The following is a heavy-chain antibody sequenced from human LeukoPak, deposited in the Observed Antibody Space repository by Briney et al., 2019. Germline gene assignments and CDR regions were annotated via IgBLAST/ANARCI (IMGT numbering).Heavy chain of an antibody. CDR3: AKDGVGYCSSTSCYQQDAFDI. J-gene: IGHJ3*02. D-gene: IGHD2-2*01. Sequence: GGSLRLSCAASGFTFSSYGMHWVRQAPPKGLEWVAFIRNDGSNKYYADSLKGRFTISRDNTKNTLYLQMNSLRAEDTAVYYCAKDGVGYCSSTSCYQQDAFDIWGQGTMVTVSS. V-gene: IGHV3-30*02. CDR1: GFTFSSYG. CDR2: IRNDGSNK.